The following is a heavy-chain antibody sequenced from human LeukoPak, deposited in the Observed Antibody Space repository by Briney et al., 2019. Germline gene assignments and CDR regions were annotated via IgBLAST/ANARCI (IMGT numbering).Heavy chain of an antibody. V-gene: IGHV3-66*01. CDR3: ARAPYDYYYGMDV. CDR2: IYSGGST. Sequence: GGSLRLSCAASGFTVSSNYMSWVRQAPGEGLEWVSVIYSGGSTYYADSVRGRFTISRDNSKNTLYLQMNSLRAEDTAVYYCARAPYDYYYGMDVWGQGTTVTVSS. J-gene: IGHJ6*02. CDR1: GFTVSSNY.